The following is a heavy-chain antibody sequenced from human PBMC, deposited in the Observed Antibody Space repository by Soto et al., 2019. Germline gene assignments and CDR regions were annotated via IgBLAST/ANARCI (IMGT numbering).Heavy chain of an antibody. CDR3: ARGRLWSFDY. J-gene: IGHJ4*02. V-gene: IGHV3-48*02. D-gene: IGHD3-10*01. Sequence: EVKLVESGGGLEQPGGSLRLSCAVSGFTFSYYSMNWVRQAPGKGLEWISYISSSSDTIYYADSMKGRFTISRDNAKNSLYLQMNGLRDDDTAVYLCARGRLWSFDYWGQGTLVTVSS. CDR2: ISSSSDTI. CDR1: GFTFSYYS.